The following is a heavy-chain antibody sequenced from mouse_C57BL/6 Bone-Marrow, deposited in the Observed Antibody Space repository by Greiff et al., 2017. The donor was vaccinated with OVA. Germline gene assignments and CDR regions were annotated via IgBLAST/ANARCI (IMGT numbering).Heavy chain of an antibody. CDR2: INYDGSRT. J-gene: IGHJ2*01. D-gene: IGHD1-1*01. CDR3: SREELLLRYFDY. Sequence: EVKLVESEGGLVQPGSSMKLSCTASGFTFSDYYMAWVRQVPEKGLEWVANINYDGSRTYYLDSLKSRFTISRDNAKNILYLQMRSLMSEDTATYYCSREELLLRYFDYWGQGTTLTVSS. V-gene: IGHV5-16*01. CDR1: GFTFSDYY.